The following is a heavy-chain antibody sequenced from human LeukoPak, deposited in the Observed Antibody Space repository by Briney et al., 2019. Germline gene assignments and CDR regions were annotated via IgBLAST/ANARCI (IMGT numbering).Heavy chain of an antibody. CDR1: GFTFSSYA. Sequence: GGSLRLSCAASGFTFSSYAMSWVRQAPGKGLEWVSAIGGSGGSTYYADTVKGRFTISRDNSKNTLSLQMNSLRAEDTAVYYCAKGSAVAAPRNWFDPWGRGTLVTVSS. CDR3: AKGSAVAAPRNWFDP. D-gene: IGHD6-19*01. CDR2: IGGSGGST. V-gene: IGHV3-23*01. J-gene: IGHJ5*02.